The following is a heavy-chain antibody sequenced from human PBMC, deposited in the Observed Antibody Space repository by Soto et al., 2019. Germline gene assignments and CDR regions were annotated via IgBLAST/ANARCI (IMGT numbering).Heavy chain of an antibody. J-gene: IGHJ6*02. D-gene: IGHD3-3*01. CDR1: GGTFSSYA. V-gene: IGHV1-69*13. CDR2: IIPIFGTA. Sequence: VASVKVSCKASGGTFSSYAISWVRQAPGQGLEWMGGIIPIFGTANYAQKFQGRVTITADESTSTAYMELSSLRSEDTAVYYCASSPPKGRITIFGVVIIGPSIYYYYGMDVWGQGTTVTVSS. CDR3: ASSPPKGRITIFGVVIIGPSIYYYYGMDV.